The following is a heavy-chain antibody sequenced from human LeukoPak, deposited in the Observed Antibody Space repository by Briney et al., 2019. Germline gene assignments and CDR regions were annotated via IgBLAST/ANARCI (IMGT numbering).Heavy chain of an antibody. Sequence: PGGTLRLSCAASGFTFSSYGMSWVRQAPGKGLEWVSAISGSGGSTYYADSVKGRFTISRDNAKNTLYLQMNSLRAEDTAVYYCARARIVGGFDPWGQGTLVTVSS. CDR1: GFTFSSYG. V-gene: IGHV3-23*01. J-gene: IGHJ5*02. CDR3: ARARIVGGFDP. D-gene: IGHD1-26*01. CDR2: ISGSGGST.